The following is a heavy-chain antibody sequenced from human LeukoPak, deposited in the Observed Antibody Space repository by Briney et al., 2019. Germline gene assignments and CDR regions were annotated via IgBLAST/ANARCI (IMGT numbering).Heavy chain of an antibody. J-gene: IGHJ4*02. CDR1: GGSISSSSYY. CDR2: IYYSGST. V-gene: IGHV4-39*07. Sequence: SETLSLTCTVSGGSISSSSYYWGWIRQPPGKGLEWIGSIYYSGSTYYNPSLKSRVTISVDTSKNQFSLKLSSVTAADTAVYYCARVGAYYGAYDYWGQGTLVTVSS. CDR3: ARVGAYYGAYDY. D-gene: IGHD4-17*01.